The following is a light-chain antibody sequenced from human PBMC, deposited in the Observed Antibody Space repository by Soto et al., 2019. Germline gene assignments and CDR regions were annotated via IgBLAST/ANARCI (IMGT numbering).Light chain of an antibody. CDR2: EVS. V-gene: IGLV2-8*01. CDR3: SSYAGSTLYV. Sequence: QSALTQPPSASGSPGQSVTISCTGTSSDVGGYNYVSWYQQHPGKAPKLMIYEVSKRPSGVPDRFSGSKSGNTASLTVSGLRAEDEADYYCSSYAGSTLYVFGTGTKLTVL. J-gene: IGLJ1*01. CDR1: SSDVGGYNY.